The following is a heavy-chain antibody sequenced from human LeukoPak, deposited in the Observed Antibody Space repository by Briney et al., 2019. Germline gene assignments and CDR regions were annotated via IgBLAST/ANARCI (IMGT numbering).Heavy chain of an antibody. J-gene: IGHJ4*02. V-gene: IGHV1-24*01. CDR3: ATGRAYDILTGYYYVSPIPLDY. CDR1: GYTLTELS. CDR2: FEPEDGET. D-gene: IGHD3-9*01. Sequence: ASVKVSCKVSGYTLTELSMHWVRQAPGKGLEWMGGFEPEDGETIYAQKFQGRVTMTEDTSTDTAYMELSSLRSEDTAVYYFATGRAYDILTGYYYVSPIPLDYWGQGTLVTVSS.